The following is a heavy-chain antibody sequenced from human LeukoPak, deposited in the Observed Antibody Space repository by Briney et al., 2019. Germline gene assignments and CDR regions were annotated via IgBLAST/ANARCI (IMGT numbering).Heavy chain of an antibody. CDR1: GDSFTTYW. J-gene: IGHJ4*02. D-gene: IGHD1-1*01. CDR3: VRHRNWNYDY. CDR2: IYLGDSDT. Sequence: GESLQISCKGSGDSFTTYWIGWVRQMPGKGLEWMGIIYLGDSDTRYSPSFQGQVTISADKSINTAYLQWSSLKASDTAMYYCVRHRNWNYDYWGQGTLVTASS. V-gene: IGHV5-51*01.